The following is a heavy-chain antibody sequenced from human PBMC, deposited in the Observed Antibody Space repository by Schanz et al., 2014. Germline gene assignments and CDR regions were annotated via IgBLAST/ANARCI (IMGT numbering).Heavy chain of an antibody. D-gene: IGHD6-6*01. CDR2: INPSGGST. Sequence: QVQLLQSGPEGKKPGASLKVSCKASGSTFPTYYMLWVRQAPGQGLEWMGIINPSGGSTRYGQKFQGRITVTTDTSTSTVYLELSSLRSDDTAVYYCGRGFSRSYIDFWGQGTLITVSS. V-gene: IGHV1-46*03. CDR1: GSTFPTYY. CDR3: GRGFSRSYIDF. J-gene: IGHJ4*02.